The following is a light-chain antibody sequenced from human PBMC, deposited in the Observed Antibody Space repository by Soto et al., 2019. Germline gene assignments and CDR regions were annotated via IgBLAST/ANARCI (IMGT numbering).Light chain of an antibody. CDR2: DAS. J-gene: IGKJ1*01. Sequence: MTQSPDTLSVSPGARAPLSCTASQNIGDNLAWYQQKPGQAPRLLIYDASIRATGVPARFSGSGSGTEFTLTISSLQSEDFAVYFCQKYNNWPETFGQGTKVDIK. V-gene: IGKV3-15*01. CDR1: QNIGDN. CDR3: QKYNNWPET.